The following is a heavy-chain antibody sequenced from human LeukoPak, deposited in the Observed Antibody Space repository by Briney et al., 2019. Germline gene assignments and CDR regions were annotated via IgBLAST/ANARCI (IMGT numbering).Heavy chain of an antibody. J-gene: IGHJ4*02. D-gene: IGHD4-11*01. Sequence: SETLSLTCTVSGGSISSYYWSWIRQPPGKGLEWIGYIYYSGSTNYNPSLKSRVTISVDTSKNQFSLKLSSVTAADTAVYYCARRGYSNEFDYWGQGILVTVSS. CDR3: ARRGYSNEFDY. V-gene: IGHV4-59*08. CDR2: IYYSGST. CDR1: GGSISSYY.